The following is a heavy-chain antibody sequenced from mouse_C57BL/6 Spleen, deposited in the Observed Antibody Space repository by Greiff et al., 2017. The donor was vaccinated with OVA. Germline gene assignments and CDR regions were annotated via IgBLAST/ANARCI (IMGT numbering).Heavy chain of an antibody. CDR2: IDPNSGGT. J-gene: IGHJ1*03. V-gene: IGHV1-72*01. D-gene: IGHD1-1*01. CDR3: ALNYYGPHFDV. Sequence: QVQLQQPRAELVKPGASVKLSCKASGYTFTSYWMHWVKQRPGRGLEWIGRIDPNSGGTKYNENFKSKATLTVDKPSSTAYMLLSSLTSEDSAVYYCALNYYGPHFDVWGTGTTVTVSS. CDR1: GYTFTSYW.